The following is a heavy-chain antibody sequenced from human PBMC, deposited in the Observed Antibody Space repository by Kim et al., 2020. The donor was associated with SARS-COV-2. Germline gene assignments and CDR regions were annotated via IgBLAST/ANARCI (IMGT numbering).Heavy chain of an antibody. CDR2: IKQDGSEK. Sequence: GGSLRLSCAASGFTFSSYWMSWVRQAPGKGLEWVANIKQDGSEKYYVDSVKGRFTISRDNAKNSLYLQMNSLRAEDTAVYYCARVGVVDVPQLPSNYYYGMDVWGQGTTVTVSS. V-gene: IGHV3-7*01. D-gene: IGHD2-21*01. CDR3: ARVGVVDVPQLPSNYYYGMDV. J-gene: IGHJ6*02. CDR1: GFTFSSYW.